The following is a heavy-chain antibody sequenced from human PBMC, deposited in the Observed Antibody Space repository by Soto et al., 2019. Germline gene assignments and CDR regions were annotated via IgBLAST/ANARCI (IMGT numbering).Heavy chain of an antibody. V-gene: IGHV1-69*02. CDR1: GGTFSSYT. J-gene: IGHJ4*02. Sequence: QVQLVQSGAEVKKPGSSVKVSCKASGGTFSSYTISWVRQAPGQGLEWMGRIIPILGIANYAQKFQGRVTITADKSTSTAYTELSSLRSEDTAVYYCAICRDGYTPRWEYWGQGTLVTVSS. CDR3: AICRDGYTPRWEY. CDR2: IIPILGIA. D-gene: IGHD5-12*01.